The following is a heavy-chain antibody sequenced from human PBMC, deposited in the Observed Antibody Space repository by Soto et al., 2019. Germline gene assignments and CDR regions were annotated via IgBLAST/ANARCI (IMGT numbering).Heavy chain of an antibody. V-gene: IGHV1-69*12. Sequence: QVHLVQSGAEVKKPGSSVKVSCNASGGTFSNHAINWVRQAPGQGLEWMGRIIPIFTTTNYAQKFQGRVTITADESTITAYMELSSLKHDDTAVYYCAREVAADGTFREDVFDIWGQGTLVTVSS. CDR3: AREVAADGTFREDVFDI. CDR1: GGTFSNHA. D-gene: IGHD6-13*01. J-gene: IGHJ3*02. CDR2: IIPIFTTT.